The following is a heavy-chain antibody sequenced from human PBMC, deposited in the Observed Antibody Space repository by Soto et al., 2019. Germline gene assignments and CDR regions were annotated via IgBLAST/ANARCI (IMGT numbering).Heavy chain of an antibody. J-gene: IGHJ4*02. V-gene: IGHV3-30-3*01. Sequence: QVQLVESGGGVVQPGRSLRLSCSASGFTFSDFEMYWVRQAPGKGLDGVSFISYDGSNQYYAGSVKGRFTVSRDNSKNTLFLFMNSQRPEDTAVYFCARRTGTAPRFDYWGQGTLVTVSS. D-gene: IGHD1-7*01. CDR2: ISYDGSNQ. CDR1: GFTFSDFE. CDR3: ARRTGTAPRFDY.